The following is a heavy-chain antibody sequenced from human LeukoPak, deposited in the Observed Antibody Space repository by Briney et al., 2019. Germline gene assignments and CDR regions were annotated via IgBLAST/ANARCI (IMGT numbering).Heavy chain of an antibody. CDR3: ARAPDIGSY. Sequence: GGSLRLSCAASGFTFSSYAMHWVRQAPGKGLEWVAVISYDGSNKYYADSVKGRFTISRDNSKNTLYLQMNSLRAEDTAVYYCARAPDIGSYWGQGTLVTVSS. V-gene: IGHV3-30-3*01. J-gene: IGHJ4*02. CDR1: GFTFSSYA. D-gene: IGHD5-12*01. CDR2: ISYDGSNK.